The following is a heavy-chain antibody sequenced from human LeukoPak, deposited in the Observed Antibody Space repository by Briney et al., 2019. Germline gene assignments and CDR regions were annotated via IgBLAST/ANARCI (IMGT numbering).Heavy chain of an antibody. J-gene: IGHJ4*02. D-gene: IGHD4-17*01. CDR3: AKDRYGDHYFDY. V-gene: IGHV3-7*03. CDR2: IKQDGSEK. Sequence: EGSLRLSCAASGFTFSSYWMSWVRQAPGKGLEWVANIKQDGSEKYYVDSVKGRFTISRDNAKNSLYLQMNSLRVEDTAVYYCAKDRYGDHYFDYWGQGSLVTVSS. CDR1: GFTFSSYW.